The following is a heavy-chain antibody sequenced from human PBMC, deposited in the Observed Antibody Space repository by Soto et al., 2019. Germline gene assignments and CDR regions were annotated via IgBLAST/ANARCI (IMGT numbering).Heavy chain of an antibody. CDR2: ISGSGSST. D-gene: IGHD6-19*01. Sequence: PGGSLRLSCAASGFSMSNFAMSWVRQAPGKGLEWVSAISGSGSSTYYADSVKGRFTISRDNSQNTLYLQMNSLRAEDTAVYYCAKLRASAVADFDYWGQGTQVTFSS. J-gene: IGHJ4*02. CDR1: GFSMSNFA. V-gene: IGHV3-23*01. CDR3: AKLRASAVADFDY.